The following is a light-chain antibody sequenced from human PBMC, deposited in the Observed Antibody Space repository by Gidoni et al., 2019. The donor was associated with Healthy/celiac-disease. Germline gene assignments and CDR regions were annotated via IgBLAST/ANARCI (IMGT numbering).Light chain of an antibody. Sequence: DIPMTQSPSSLSASVGDRVTITCQASQDISNYLNWYQQKPGKAPKLLIYDASNLETGVPSRFSGSGSGTDFTFTISSLQPEDIATYYCQQYDNLPLFXPXTKVDIK. CDR3: QQYDNLPL. V-gene: IGKV1-33*01. CDR1: QDISNY. CDR2: DAS. J-gene: IGKJ3*01.